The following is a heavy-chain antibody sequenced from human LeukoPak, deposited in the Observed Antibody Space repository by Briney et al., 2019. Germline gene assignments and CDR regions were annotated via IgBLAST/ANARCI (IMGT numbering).Heavy chain of an antibody. CDR1: GGSISSYH. J-gene: IGHJ3*02. CDR3: ARAAYCGGDCLYDAFDI. D-gene: IGHD2-21*02. Sequence: KSSETLSLTCTVSGGSISSYHWSWIRQPAGKGLEWIGRIYTSGSTNYNPSLKSRHTMSVDTSKNQFSLKLSSVTAADTAVYYCARAAYCGGDCLYDAFDIWGQGTMVTVSS. V-gene: IGHV4-4*07. CDR2: IYTSGST.